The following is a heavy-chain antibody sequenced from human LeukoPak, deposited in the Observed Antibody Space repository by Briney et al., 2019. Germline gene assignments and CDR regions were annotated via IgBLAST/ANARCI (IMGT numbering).Heavy chain of an antibody. D-gene: IGHD1-20*01. CDR3: ANTWRFDN. Sequence: GGSLTLSCAPSGFTFRNHWMHWVRHTPEEGLVCVSRSSSDGSSTTYADPVKCRVTISRDNSMNTLLLKMMRLRAKDTAVYYCANTWRFDNWGQGTLVTVSS. CDR1: GFTFRNHW. V-gene: IGHV3-74*03. J-gene: IGHJ4*02. CDR2: SSSDGSST.